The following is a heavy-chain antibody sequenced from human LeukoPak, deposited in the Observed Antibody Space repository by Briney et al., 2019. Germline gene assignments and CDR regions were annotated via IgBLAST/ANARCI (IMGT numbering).Heavy chain of an antibody. D-gene: IGHD3-22*01. CDR1: GFTFSSYG. Sequence: PGGSLRLSCAASGFTFSSYGMHWVRQAPGKGLEWVAFIRYDGSNKYYADSVKGRFTISRDNAKNSLYLQMNSLRAEDTAVYYCAREGDYYDSSGYYSFDYWGQGTLVTVSS. CDR3: AREGDYYDSSGYYSFDY. CDR2: IRYDGSNK. V-gene: IGHV3-30*02. J-gene: IGHJ4*02.